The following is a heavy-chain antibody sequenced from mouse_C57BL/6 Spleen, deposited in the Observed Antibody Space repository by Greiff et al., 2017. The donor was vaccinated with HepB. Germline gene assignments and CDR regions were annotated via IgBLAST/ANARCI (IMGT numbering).Heavy chain of an antibody. V-gene: IGHV1-55*01. Sequence: QVQLKQPGAELVKPGASVKMSCKASGYTFTSYWITWVKQRPGQGLEWIGDIYPGSGSTNYNEKFKSKATLTVDTSSSTAYMQLSSLTSEDSAVYYCARSSPSYYAMDYWGQGTSVTVSS. J-gene: IGHJ4*01. CDR2: IYPGSGST. CDR1: GYTFTSYW. D-gene: IGHD1-1*01. CDR3: ARSSPSYYAMDY.